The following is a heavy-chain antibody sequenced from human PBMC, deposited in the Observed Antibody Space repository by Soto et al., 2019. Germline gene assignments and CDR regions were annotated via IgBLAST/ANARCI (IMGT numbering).Heavy chain of an antibody. CDR2: IHHSGNT. J-gene: IGHJ4*02. CDR1: SASISSEQW. CDR3: ARSFGWYAIDQ. D-gene: IGHD6-19*01. V-gene: IGHV4-4*02. Sequence: QMQLQESGPGLVKPSETLSLTCAVSSASISSEQWWTWVRQPPGKGLEWIGEIHHSGNTNRNPSLKSRVTMSVDKSKNQFSLNLNSLTAAETAVYYCARSFGWYAIDQWSQGTLVTVSS.